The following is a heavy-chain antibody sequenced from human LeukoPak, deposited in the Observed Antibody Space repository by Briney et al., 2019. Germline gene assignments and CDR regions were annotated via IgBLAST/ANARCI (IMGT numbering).Heavy chain of an antibody. V-gene: IGHV1-8*01. D-gene: IGHD3-10*01. CDR1: GYTFTSYD. J-gene: IGHJ6*02. Sequence: GASVKVSCKASGYTFTSYDINWVRQATGQGLEWMGWMNPNSGNTGYAQKFQGRVTMTRNTSISTAYMELSSLRSEDTAVYYCARGSGAIWFGELMRYYYYYGMDVWGQGTTVTVSS. CDR3: ARGSGAIWFGELMRYYYYYGMDV. CDR2: MNPNSGNT.